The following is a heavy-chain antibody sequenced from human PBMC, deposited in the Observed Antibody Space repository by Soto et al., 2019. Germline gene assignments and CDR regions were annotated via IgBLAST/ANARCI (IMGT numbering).Heavy chain of an antibody. V-gene: IGHV3-9*01. CDR3: AKAAIAVAGRNSRDFDY. Sequence: PGGSLRLSCAASGFTFDDYAMHWVRQAPGKGLEWVSGISWNSGSIGYADSVKGRFTISRDNAKNSLYLQMNSLRAEDTALYYCAKAAIAVAGRNSRDFDYWGQGTLVTVSS. D-gene: IGHD6-19*01. J-gene: IGHJ4*02. CDR2: ISWNSGSI. CDR1: GFTFDDYA.